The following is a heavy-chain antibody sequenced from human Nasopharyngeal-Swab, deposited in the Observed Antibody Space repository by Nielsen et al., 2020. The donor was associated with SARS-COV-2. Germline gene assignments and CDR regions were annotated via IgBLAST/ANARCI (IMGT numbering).Heavy chain of an antibody. V-gene: IGHV4-34*01. CDR2: INHSGST. J-gene: IGHJ5*02. CDR3: ASDLGQYQLHTLGGNNWFDP. Sequence: SETLSLTCAVYGGSFSGYYWSWIRQPPGKGLEWIGEINHSGSTNYNPPLKSRVTISVDTSKNQFSLKLSSVTAADTAVYYCASDLGQYQLHTLGGNNWFDPWGQGTLVTVSS. CDR1: GGSFSGYY. D-gene: IGHD2-2*01.